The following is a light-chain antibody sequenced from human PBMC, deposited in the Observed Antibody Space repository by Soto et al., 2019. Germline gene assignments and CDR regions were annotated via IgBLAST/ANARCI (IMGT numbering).Light chain of an antibody. J-gene: IGKJ4*01. CDR3: QQYDDWLRLT. V-gene: IGKV3D-15*01. CDR2: GAS. CDR1: QSVNIY. Sequence: EIVMTQSPATLSVSPGERATLSCRASQSVNIYLAWYQQKPGQAPRLLIFGASYRATGIPARFSGSGSGTEFNLTISSLQSEDFAVYFCQQYDDWLRLTFGGGTKVEFK.